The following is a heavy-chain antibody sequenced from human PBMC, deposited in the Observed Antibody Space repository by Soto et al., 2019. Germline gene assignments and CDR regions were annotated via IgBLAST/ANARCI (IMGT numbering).Heavy chain of an antibody. Sequence: QVQLVQSGPEVKKPGSSVKVSCKASGGTFRNHAINWLRQAPGQGLEWMGGMIPFFGTTTYAQKFRDKVTITADESTATAYMELRSLRLEDTAVYNCERPLRDGFKWHYWFDPWGQGTLVAVSS. CDR3: ERPLRDGFKWHYWFDP. CDR2: MIPFFGTT. J-gene: IGHJ5*02. CDR1: GGTFRNHA. V-gene: IGHV1-69*01. D-gene: IGHD5-12*01.